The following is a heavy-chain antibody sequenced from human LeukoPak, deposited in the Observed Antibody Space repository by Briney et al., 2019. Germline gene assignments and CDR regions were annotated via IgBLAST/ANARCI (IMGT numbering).Heavy chain of an antibody. Sequence: PSETLSLTCTVSGYSISNGYYWGWIRQPPGKGLEWVGSISHRGSPYYNPSLRSRITISLDRSKQKFSLKLTSVTAADTAVYFCARGAEYYAIWRGYAGYSDYWGQGISVTVSS. D-gene: IGHD3-3*01. J-gene: IGHJ4*02. CDR3: ARGAEYYAIWRGYAGYSDY. CDR1: GYSISNGYY. V-gene: IGHV4-38-2*02. CDR2: ISHRGSP.